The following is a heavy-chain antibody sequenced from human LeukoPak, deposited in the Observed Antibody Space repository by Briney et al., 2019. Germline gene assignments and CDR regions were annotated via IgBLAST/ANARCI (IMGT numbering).Heavy chain of an antibody. Sequence: PRGSLRLSCAASGFTFSSYSMNWVRQAPGKGLEWVSAISNNGGYTYYADSVQGRFTISRDNSKSTLCLQMNSLRAEDTAVYYCAKDHQGYWGQGTLVTVSS. CDR3: AKDHQGY. CDR1: GFTFSSYS. J-gene: IGHJ4*02. CDR2: ISNNGGYT. V-gene: IGHV3-23*01.